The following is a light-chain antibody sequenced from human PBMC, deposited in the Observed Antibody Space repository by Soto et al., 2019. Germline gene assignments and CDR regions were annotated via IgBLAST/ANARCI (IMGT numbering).Light chain of an antibody. CDR1: QSIRYW. V-gene: IGKV1-5*03. CDR2: EAS. Sequence: DMQMTHSPSTLSASVGSRSTITCRASQSIRYWLAWFQKKPGKAPRLLIYEASRLESGVPSRIRGSGYGTELTITISSMQTDDFETYYCQQYTSYPWTFGHGTKV. J-gene: IGKJ1*01. CDR3: QQYTSYPWT.